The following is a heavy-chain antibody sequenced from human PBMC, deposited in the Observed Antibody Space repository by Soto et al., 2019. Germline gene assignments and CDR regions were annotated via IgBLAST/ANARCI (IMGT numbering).Heavy chain of an antibody. CDR1: VFTFSNAW. CDR3: TGHIAAAGTVDY. V-gene: IGHV3-15*01. Sequence: GGSLRLSCSASVFTFSNAWMSWVRQAPGKGLEWVGRIKSKTDGGTTDYAAAVKGRFTISRDDSKNTLYLQMNSLKTEDTAVYYCTGHIAAAGTVDYWGQGTLVTVSS. J-gene: IGHJ4*02. D-gene: IGHD6-13*01. CDR2: IKSKTDGGTT.